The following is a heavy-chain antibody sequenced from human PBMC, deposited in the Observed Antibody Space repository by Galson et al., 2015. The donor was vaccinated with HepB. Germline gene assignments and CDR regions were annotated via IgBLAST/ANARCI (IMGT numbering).Heavy chain of an antibody. CDR2: ISAYNGNT. D-gene: IGHD3-16*01. J-gene: IGHJ5*02. V-gene: IGHV1-18*01. CDR3: ARDNAAAIWGGWFDP. CDR1: GYTFTSYG. Sequence: SVKVSCKASGYTFTSYGISWVRQAPGQGLEWMGWISAYNGNTNYAQKLQGRVTMTTDTSTSTAYMELRSLRSDDTAVYYCARDNAAAIWGGWFDPWGQGTLVTVSS.